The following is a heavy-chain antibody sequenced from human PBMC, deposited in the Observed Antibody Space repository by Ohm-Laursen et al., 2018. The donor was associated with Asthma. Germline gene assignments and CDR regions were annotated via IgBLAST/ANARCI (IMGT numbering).Heavy chain of an antibody. V-gene: IGHV4-59*01. CDR2: IYSTGST. D-gene: IGHD4-17*01. Sequence: TLSLTCTLSGASFSTYYWGWIRQPPGKGLEWIGYIYSTGSTNYNPSLESRVTISIDTSTNQFSLKLSSVTAEDTAVYYCARGGSRKPTVTTSGNGFDPWGQGTLVTVSS. CDR1: GASFSTYY. J-gene: IGHJ5*02. CDR3: ARGGSRKPTVTTSGNGFDP.